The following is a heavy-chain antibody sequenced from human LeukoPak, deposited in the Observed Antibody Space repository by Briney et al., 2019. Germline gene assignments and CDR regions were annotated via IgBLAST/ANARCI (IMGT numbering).Heavy chain of an antibody. CDR3: ASCGGDCYSEGSIDY. Sequence: GASVKVSCKASGYTFTSYGISWVRQAPGQGLEWMGWISAYNGNTNYAQKFQGRVTMTRDTSISTAYMELSRLRSDDTAVYYCASCGGDCYSEGSIDYWGQGTLVTVSS. CDR1: GYTFTSYG. CDR2: ISAYNGNT. D-gene: IGHD2-21*01. V-gene: IGHV1-18*01. J-gene: IGHJ4*02.